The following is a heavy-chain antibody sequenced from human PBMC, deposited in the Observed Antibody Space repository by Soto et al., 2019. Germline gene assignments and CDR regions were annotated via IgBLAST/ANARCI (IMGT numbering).Heavy chain of an antibody. CDR1: GGTFSSYT. J-gene: IGHJ6*02. Sequence: QVQLVQSGAEVKKPGSSVKVSCKASGGTFSSYTISWVRQAPGQGLEWMGRIIPILGIANYAQKFQGRVTITADKSTSTAYMELSSLRSEDTAVYYCARSGQAYSYYYGMDVWGQGTTVTVSS. V-gene: IGHV1-69*02. CDR2: IIPILGIA. CDR3: ARSGQAYSYYYGMDV. D-gene: IGHD3-10*01.